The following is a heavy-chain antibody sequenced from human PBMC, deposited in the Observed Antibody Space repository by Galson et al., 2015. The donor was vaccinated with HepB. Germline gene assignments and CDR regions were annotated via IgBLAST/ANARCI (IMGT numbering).Heavy chain of an antibody. D-gene: IGHD3-10*01. CDR3: ARGGSGSYAFDY. V-gene: IGHV3-21*01. Sequence: SLRLSCAASGFTFSSYSMNWVRQAPGKGLEWVSSISSSSSYIYYADSVKGRFTISRDNAKNSLYLQMNSLRAEDTAVYYCARGGSGSYAFDYWGQGTLVTVSS. CDR2: ISSSSSYI. CDR1: GFTFSSYS. J-gene: IGHJ4*02.